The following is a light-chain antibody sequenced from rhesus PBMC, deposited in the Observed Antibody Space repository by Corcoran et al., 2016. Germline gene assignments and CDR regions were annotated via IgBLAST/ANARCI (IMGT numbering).Light chain of an antibody. CDR2: GAS. V-gene: IGKV1-69*01. J-gene: IGKJ3*01. CDR3: QQHDNSPFT. Sequence: DIQMTQSPSSLSASVGDRVTITCRASQGISNWLAWYQQKPGKAPKLLIYGASNLETGVPSRFSGSGSGTYFTLTIISLQPEDIATYFCQQHDNSPFTFGPGTKLDIK. CDR1: QGISNW.